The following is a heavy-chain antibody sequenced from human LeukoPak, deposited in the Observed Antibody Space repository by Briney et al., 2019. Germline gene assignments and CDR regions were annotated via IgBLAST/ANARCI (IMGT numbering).Heavy chain of an antibody. CDR1: GDSTSGYY. V-gene: IGHV4-59*12. CDR3: ARDGRQYCGGDCYPA. D-gene: IGHD2-21*01. CDR2: IYDSGGT. J-gene: IGHJ4*02. Sequence: SETLSLTCTVSGDSTSGYYWSWIRQPPGKGLEWIGYIYDSGGTNYNPSLKSRVTMSVDTSKNQFSLKLSSVTAADTAVYYCARDGRQYCGGDCYPAWGQGTLVTVSS.